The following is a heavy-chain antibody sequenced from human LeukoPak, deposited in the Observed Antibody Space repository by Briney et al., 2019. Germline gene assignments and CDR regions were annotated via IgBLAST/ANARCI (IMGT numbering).Heavy chain of an antibody. J-gene: IGHJ4*02. CDR1: GGSISSYY. D-gene: IGHD5-12*01. Sequence: PSETLSLTSTVSGGSISSYYWSWIRQPPGKGLEWIGYIYYSGSTNYNPSLKSRVTISVDTSKNQFSLKLSSVTAADTAVYYCARHRFGGYDCFDYWGQGTLVTVSS. V-gene: IGHV4-59*08. CDR2: IYYSGST. CDR3: ARHRFGGYDCFDY.